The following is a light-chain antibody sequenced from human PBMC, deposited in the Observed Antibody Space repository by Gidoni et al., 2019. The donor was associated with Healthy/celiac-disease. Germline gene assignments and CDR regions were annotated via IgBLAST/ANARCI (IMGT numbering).Light chain of an antibody. CDR3: QQRSNWPPL. J-gene: IGKJ3*01. CDR1: QRVSSY. Sequence: EIVLTQSTATPSLSRGERATLTGRASQRVSSYLAWYQQKPGQAPRLLIYDASNTATGIPARFSGSGSGTDFTLTISSLEPEDFAVYYCQQRSNWPPLFGAGTKVDIK. V-gene: IGKV3-11*01. CDR2: DAS.